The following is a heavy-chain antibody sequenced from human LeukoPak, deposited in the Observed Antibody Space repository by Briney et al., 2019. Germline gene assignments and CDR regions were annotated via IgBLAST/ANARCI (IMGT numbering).Heavy chain of an antibody. CDR1: GFTFSTYG. V-gene: IGHV3-23*01. CDR3: AKDSGVLRHFDWLSYFDY. D-gene: IGHD3-9*01. CDR2: LSTSTTRT. Sequence: GGSLILSCAASGFTFSTYGMSWGRQAPGKGLEWGSTLSTSTTRTYYADSVKGRFTISRDNSKRTLYLQMNSLRAEDTAVYHCAKDSGVLRHFDWLSYFDYWGQGTLVTVSS. J-gene: IGHJ4*02.